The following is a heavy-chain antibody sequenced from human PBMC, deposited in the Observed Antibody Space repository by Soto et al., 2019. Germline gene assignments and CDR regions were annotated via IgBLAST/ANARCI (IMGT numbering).Heavy chain of an antibody. CDR3: ARLPYDSSGHYAFDI. Sequence: QVQLQQWGAGLLKPSETLSLTCAVYGGSFSGYYWSWIRQPPGKGLGWIGEINHSGSTNYNPSLKSRVTISVDTSKNQFSLKLSSVTAADTAVYYCARLPYDSSGHYAFDIWGQGTMVTVSS. J-gene: IGHJ3*02. CDR2: INHSGST. V-gene: IGHV4-34*01. CDR1: GGSFSGYY. D-gene: IGHD3-22*01.